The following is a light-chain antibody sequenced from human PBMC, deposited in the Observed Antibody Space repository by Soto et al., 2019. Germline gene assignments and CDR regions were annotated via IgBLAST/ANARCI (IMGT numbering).Light chain of an antibody. J-gene: IGKJ1*01. Sequence: DIQMTQSPSTLSASVGDRFTITCRASQSISSCLAWYQQKPGKAPKLLIYKSSSLESGVPSRFSGSGSGTEFTLTISSLQPDDFATYYCQQDNSYSLTFGQGTKVEIK. CDR1: QSISSC. V-gene: IGKV1-5*03. CDR3: QQDNSYSLT. CDR2: KSS.